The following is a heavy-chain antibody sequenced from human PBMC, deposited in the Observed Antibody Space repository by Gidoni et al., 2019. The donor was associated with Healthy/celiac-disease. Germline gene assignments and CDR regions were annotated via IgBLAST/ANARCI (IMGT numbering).Heavy chain of an antibody. J-gene: IGHJ4*02. D-gene: IGHD5-12*01. CDR3: ARDQGSGYDFDYYFDY. Sequence: EVQLVESGGGLVQPGGSLRLSCAASGFTFSSYSMNWVRQAPGKGLEWVSYISSSSSTIYYADSVKGRFTISRDNAKNSLYLQMNSLRDEDTAVYYCARDQGSGYDFDYYFDYWGQGTLVTVSS. CDR1: GFTFSSYS. CDR2: ISSSSSTI. V-gene: IGHV3-48*02.